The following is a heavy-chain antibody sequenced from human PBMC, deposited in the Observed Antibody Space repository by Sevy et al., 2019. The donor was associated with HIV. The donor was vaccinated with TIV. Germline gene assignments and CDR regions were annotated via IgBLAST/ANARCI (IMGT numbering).Heavy chain of an antibody. J-gene: IGHJ4*02. CDR2: ISWNSGSM. V-gene: IGHV3-9*01. D-gene: IGHD2-15*01. Sequence: GGSLRLSCAASGFTFDDYAMHWVRQAPGKGLEWVSGISWNSGSMGYADSVKGRFTISRDNAKNSLYLQMNSLRAEDTALYYCAKGLYGYFDYWGQGTLVTVSS. CDR1: GFTFDDYA. CDR3: AKGLYGYFDY.